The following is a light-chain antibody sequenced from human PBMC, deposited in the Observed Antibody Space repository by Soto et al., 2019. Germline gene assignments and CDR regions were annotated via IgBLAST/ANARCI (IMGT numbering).Light chain of an antibody. Sequence: EIVLTQSPATLXLSPXERXXLSCRASQSVSSYLAWYQQKPGQAPRLLISGTYTRATGIPDRFSGRGSGTDFSLTISRLEPGDFAVYYCQHYGDSLSITFGQGTRLENK. J-gene: IGKJ5*01. CDR3: QHYGDSLSIT. CDR2: GTY. V-gene: IGKV3-20*01. CDR1: QSVSSY.